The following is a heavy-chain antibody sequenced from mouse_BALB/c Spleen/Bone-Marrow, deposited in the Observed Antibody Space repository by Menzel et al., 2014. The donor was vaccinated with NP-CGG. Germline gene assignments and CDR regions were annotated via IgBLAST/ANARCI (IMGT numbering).Heavy chain of an antibody. Sequence: VQLQQSGPELVKPGASVKISCKASGYSFTGYFMNWVKQSHGKSLEWIGRINPYNGETFYNQELKGKATLTADKSSSTAHMEFLSLTSEDSAVYYCGRGAKKYGNYLDYWGQGTTLTVSS. D-gene: IGHD2-10*02. CDR1: GYSFTGYF. J-gene: IGHJ2*01. CDR3: GRGAKKYGNYLDY. V-gene: IGHV1-37*01. CDR2: INPYNGET.